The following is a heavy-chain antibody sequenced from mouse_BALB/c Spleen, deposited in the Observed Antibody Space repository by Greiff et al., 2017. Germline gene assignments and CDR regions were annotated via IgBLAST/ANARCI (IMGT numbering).Heavy chain of an antibody. D-gene: IGHD1-1*01. Sequence: EVQLVESGGGLVQPGGSLRLSCATSGFTFTDYYMSWVRQPPGKALEWLGFIRNKANGYTTEYSASVKGRFTISRDNSQSILYLQMNTLRAEDSATYYCARDRRNYYGYFDYWGQGTTLTVSS. CDR2: IRNKANGYTT. J-gene: IGHJ2*01. V-gene: IGHV7-3*02. CDR1: GFTFTDYY. CDR3: ARDRRNYYGYFDY.